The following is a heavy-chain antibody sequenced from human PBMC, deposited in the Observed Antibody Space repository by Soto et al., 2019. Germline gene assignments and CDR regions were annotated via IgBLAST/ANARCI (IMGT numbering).Heavy chain of an antibody. V-gene: IGHV3-15*01. CDR1: GFTFSNAW. CDR2: IKSKTDGGTT. D-gene: IGHD4-17*01. CDR3: TTVVPPMTTVTKDV. Sequence: GGSLRLSCAASGFTFSNAWMSWVRQAPGKGLEWVGRIKSKTDGGTTDYAAHVKGRFTISRDDSKNTLYLQMNSLKTEDTAVYYCTTVVPPMTTVTKDVWGKGTTVTVSS. J-gene: IGHJ6*04.